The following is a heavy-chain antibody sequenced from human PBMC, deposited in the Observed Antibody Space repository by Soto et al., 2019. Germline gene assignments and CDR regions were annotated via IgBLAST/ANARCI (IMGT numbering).Heavy chain of an antibody. CDR2: IEHGGSDK. CDR3: ARDGPVPTAIREFDY. J-gene: IGHJ4*02. V-gene: IGHV3-7*03. Sequence: PGGSLRLSCAASGFTFSSYWMSWVRQAPGKGLEWVANIEHGGSDKYYVDSVKGRFTISRDNAKNSLYLQMNSLRADDTAVYYCARDGPVPTAIREFDYWGLGTLVTVSS. CDR1: GFTFSSYW. D-gene: IGHD2-2*01.